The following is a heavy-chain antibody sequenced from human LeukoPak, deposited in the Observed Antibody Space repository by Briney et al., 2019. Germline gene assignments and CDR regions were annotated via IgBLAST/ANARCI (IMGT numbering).Heavy chain of an antibody. D-gene: IGHD6-6*01. Sequence: PGGSLRLSCAASGFAFSTYDMHWGPQPTGKGLECVSAIAVLGDTYYPGSVKGRFTISRENAKNSLDLQMNSLSAGVTAVYYCARGFVHAFDIWGEGTMVTVSS. V-gene: IGHV3-13*04. CDR3: ARGFVHAFDI. J-gene: IGHJ3*02. CDR2: IAVLGDT. CDR1: GFAFSTYD.